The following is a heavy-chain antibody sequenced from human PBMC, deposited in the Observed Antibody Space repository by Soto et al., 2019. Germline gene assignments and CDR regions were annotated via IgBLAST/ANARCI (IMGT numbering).Heavy chain of an antibody. J-gene: IGHJ6*02. CDR2: INPNSGGT. CDR1: GYTFTGYY. Sequence: QVQLVQSGAEVKKPGASVKVSCKASGYTFTGYYMHWVRQAPGQGLEWMGWINPNSGGTNYAQKFQGRVTMTRGTSISTAYMELSRLRSDDTAVYYCARVAAARRYYYGMDVWGQGTMVTVSS. CDR3: ARVAAARRYYYGMDV. D-gene: IGHD6-13*01. V-gene: IGHV1-2*02.